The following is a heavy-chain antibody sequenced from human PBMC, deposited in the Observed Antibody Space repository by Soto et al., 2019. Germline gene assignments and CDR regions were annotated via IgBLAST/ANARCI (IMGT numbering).Heavy chain of an antibody. J-gene: IGHJ6*02. Sequence: SETLSLTCSVSGDSVTSGRYYWNWIRQPPGKGLEWIGYLNYGGRTNYDPSLKRRVTISVDTSKNQFSLKVTSVIAADTAVYYCARWDFYYGMDAWGQGTTVTVSS. V-gene: IGHV4-61*01. CDR2: LNYGGRT. CDR1: GDSVTSGRYY. CDR3: ARWDFYYGMDA.